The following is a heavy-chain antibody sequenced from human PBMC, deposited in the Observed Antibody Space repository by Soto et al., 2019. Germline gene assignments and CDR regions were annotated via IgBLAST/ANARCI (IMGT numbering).Heavy chain of an antibody. J-gene: IGHJ4*02. CDR3: ARGRYSGYDRYYFDS. Sequence: SLSLTCAVSGYSLSSGYFWGWIRQPPGKGLEWMGSIYHSGSTYYNSSLKSRLSISVDTSKNRFSLHLTSVTAADTAVYYCARGRYSGYDRYYFDSWGQGTLVTVSS. CDR2: IYHSGST. V-gene: IGHV4-38-2*01. D-gene: IGHD5-12*01. CDR1: GYSLSSGYF.